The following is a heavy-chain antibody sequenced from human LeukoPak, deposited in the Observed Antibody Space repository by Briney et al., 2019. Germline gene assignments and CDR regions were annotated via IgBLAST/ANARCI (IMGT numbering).Heavy chain of an antibody. CDR3: ARFYRYSSGWDY. CDR1: GGSISSSSYY. V-gene: IGHV4-39*07. Sequence: SETLSLTCTVSGGSISSSSYYWGWIRQPPGKGLEWIGSIYYSGSTYYNPSLKSRVTISVDTSKNQFSLKLSSVTAADTAVYYCARFYRYSSGWDYWGQGTLVTVSS. J-gene: IGHJ4*02. CDR2: IYYSGST. D-gene: IGHD6-19*01.